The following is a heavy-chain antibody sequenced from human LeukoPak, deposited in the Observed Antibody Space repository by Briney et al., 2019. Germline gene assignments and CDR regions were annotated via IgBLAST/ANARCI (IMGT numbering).Heavy chain of an antibody. V-gene: IGHV1-8*03. CDR3: AREYSSSWTGSWYFDL. D-gene: IGHD6-13*01. CDR1: GYTFTSYD. Sequence: ASVKVSCKASGYTFTSYDINWVRQATGQGLEWMGWMNPNSGNTGYAQKFQGRVTITRNTSISTAYMELSSLRSEDTAVYYCAREYSSSWTGSWYFDLWGRGTLVTVSS. J-gene: IGHJ2*01. CDR2: MNPNSGNT.